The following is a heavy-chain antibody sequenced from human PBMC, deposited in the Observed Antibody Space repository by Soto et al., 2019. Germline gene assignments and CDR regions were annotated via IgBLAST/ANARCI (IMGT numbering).Heavy chain of an antibody. J-gene: IGHJ3*02. V-gene: IGHV4-59*01. CDR2: IYYSGST. Sequence: SETLSLTCTVSGGSISTYYWSWIRQPPGKGLEWIGYIYYSGSTNYNSSLKSRVTISVDTSKNQFSLKLRSVTAADTAVYYCARAQFTSTWPEIWGQGTMVTVSS. CDR1: GGSISTYY. D-gene: IGHD6-13*01. CDR3: ARAQFTSTWPEI.